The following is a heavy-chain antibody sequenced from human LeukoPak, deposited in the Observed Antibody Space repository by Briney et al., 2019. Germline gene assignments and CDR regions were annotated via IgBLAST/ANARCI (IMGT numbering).Heavy chain of an antibody. J-gene: IGHJ4*02. V-gene: IGHV4-39*07. CDR1: GGSISSSSYY. CDR3: ARAATTGSHRTYYFDY. CDR2: IYYSGST. D-gene: IGHD3-9*01. Sequence: SETLSLTFTVSGGSISSSSYYWGWIRQPPGKGLEWIGSIYYSGSTYYNPSLKSRVTISIDTSKNQFSLKLSSVTAADTAVYYCARAATTGSHRTYYFDYWGQGTLVTVSS.